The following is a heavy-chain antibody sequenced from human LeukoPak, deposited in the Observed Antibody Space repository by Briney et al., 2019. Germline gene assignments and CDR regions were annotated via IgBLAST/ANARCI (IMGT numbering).Heavy chain of an antibody. Sequence: SETLSLTCTVSGGSISRSSYYWGWIRQPPGKGLEWIGSIYYSGSTYYNPSLKSRVTISVDTSKNQFSLKLSSVTAADTAVYYCARHIKRFGELYDDYWGQGTLVTVSS. V-gene: IGHV4-39*01. CDR3: ARHIKRFGELYDDY. D-gene: IGHD3-10*01. CDR1: GGSISRSSYY. CDR2: IYYSGST. J-gene: IGHJ4*02.